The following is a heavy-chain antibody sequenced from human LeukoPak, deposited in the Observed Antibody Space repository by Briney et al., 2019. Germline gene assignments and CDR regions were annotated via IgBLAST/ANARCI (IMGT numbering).Heavy chain of an antibody. D-gene: IGHD5-12*01. Sequence: GGSLRLSCAASGFTFSSYAMSWVRQAPGKGLEWVSAISGTGGSTYYADSVKGRFTISRDNSKNTLFLQLNSLRAEDTAIYYCAKERQGVATIGGPSGYWGQGTLVTVSS. CDR2: ISGTGGST. V-gene: IGHV3-23*01. CDR1: GFTFSSYA. CDR3: AKERQGVATIGGPSGY. J-gene: IGHJ4*02.